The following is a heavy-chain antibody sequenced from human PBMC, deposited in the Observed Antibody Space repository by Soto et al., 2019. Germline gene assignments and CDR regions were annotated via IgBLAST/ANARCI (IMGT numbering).Heavy chain of an antibody. V-gene: IGHV4-34*01. Sequence: SETLSLTCAVYGGSFSGYYWSWIRQPPGKGLEWIGEINHSGSTNYNPSLKSRVTISVDTSKNQFSLKLSSVTAADTAVYYCARGRTGDPFEGAFDIWGQGTMVTVSS. D-gene: IGHD7-27*01. CDR3: ARGRTGDPFEGAFDI. CDR2: INHSGST. CDR1: GGSFSGYY. J-gene: IGHJ3*02.